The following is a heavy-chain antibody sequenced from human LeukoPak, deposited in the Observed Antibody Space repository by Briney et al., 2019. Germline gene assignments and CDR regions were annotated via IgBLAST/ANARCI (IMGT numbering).Heavy chain of an antibody. CDR3: AKSPTGTRYFADF. CDR1: GFTFGNYA. CDR2: ISAGGGSA. Sequence: GGSLRLACEASGFTFGNYALNWVRQAPGKGLERVSSISAGGGSAYYADSVRGRFTVSRDPSKNTLYLQMNSLRVADAAVYYCAKSPTGTRYFADFWGQGTLVTVSS. D-gene: IGHD1-1*01. J-gene: IGHJ4*02. V-gene: IGHV3-23*01.